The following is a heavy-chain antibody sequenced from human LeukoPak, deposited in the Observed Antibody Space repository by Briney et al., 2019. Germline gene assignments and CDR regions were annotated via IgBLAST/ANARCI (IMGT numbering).Heavy chain of an antibody. CDR1: GYTFNSSS. CDR3: ARDGFRGPADY. CDR2: INAYNGNT. D-gene: IGHD3-16*01. Sequence: ASVAVFCKASGYTFNSSSINWVRQAPGQGLEWMGWINAYNGNTNYAQKVQGRVTMTTDTSTSTAYMELRSLTSDDTAVYYCARDGFRGPADYWGQGTLVTVSS. V-gene: IGHV1-18*01. J-gene: IGHJ4*02.